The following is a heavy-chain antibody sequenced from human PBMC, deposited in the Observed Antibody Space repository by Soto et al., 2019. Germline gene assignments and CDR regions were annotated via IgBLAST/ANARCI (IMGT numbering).Heavy chain of an antibody. V-gene: IGHV4-30-4*01. J-gene: IGHJ6*02. Sequence: QVQLQESGPGLVKPSQTLSLTCTVSGGSISSGDNYWSWIRQPPGQVLEWIGYIYYSGSTYYNPSLKSRVTISVDTSKNQFSLKLSSVTAADTAVYYCARDGYAPRYYYGMDVWGQGTTVTVSS. CDR2: IYYSGST. CDR1: GGSISSGDNY. CDR3: ARDGYAPRYYYGMDV. D-gene: IGHD5-12*01.